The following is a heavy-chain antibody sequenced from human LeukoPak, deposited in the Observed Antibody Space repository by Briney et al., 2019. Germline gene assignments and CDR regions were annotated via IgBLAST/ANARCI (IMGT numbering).Heavy chain of an antibody. CDR1: GYSFTSYD. Sequence: GASVKVSCKASGYSFTSYDVNWVRQATGQGLEWMGWMNPNSGNTGYAQKFQGRVTTTRNTSISTAYMELSSLRSEDTAVYYCARWRYGYVIDYWGQGTLVTVSS. CDR2: MNPNSGNT. CDR3: ARWRYGYVIDY. J-gene: IGHJ4*02. D-gene: IGHD5-18*01. V-gene: IGHV1-8*01.